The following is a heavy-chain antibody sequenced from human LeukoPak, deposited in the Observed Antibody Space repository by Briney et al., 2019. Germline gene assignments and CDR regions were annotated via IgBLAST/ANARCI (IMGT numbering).Heavy chain of an antibody. CDR1: GFTFSHYA. Sequence: GWSLRLSCAASGFTFSHYAMYWVRQAPGKGLEWVALISYDGSEQHYADSVKGRFTISRDSPKNTLYLQINNLRAEDTAVYYGARERTGFYAEYWGQGTLVTVSS. V-gene: IGHV3-30*04. CDR2: ISYDGSEQ. CDR3: ARERTGFYAEY. D-gene: IGHD3/OR15-3a*01. J-gene: IGHJ4*02.